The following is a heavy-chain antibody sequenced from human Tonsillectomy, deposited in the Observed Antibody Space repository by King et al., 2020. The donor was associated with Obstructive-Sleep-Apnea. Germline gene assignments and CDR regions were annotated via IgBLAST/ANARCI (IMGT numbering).Heavy chain of an antibody. CDR2: ISDSGTFK. CDR3: AREGSRFRDALDF. D-gene: IGHD3-3*01. J-gene: IGHJ3*01. V-gene: IGHV3-21*01. Sequence: VQLVESGGGLVKPGGSLRLSCAASGFTFSSYSMNWVRQAPGKGLEWVSSISDSGTFKFYSDSLKGRFTISRDNAARSLYLQMNSLTDEDTAVYFCAREGSRFRDALDFWGQGTLVTVSS. CDR1: GFTFSSYS.